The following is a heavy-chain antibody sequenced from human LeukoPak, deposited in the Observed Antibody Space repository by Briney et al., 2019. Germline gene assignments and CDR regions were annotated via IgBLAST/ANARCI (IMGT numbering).Heavy chain of an antibody. CDR2: IYSGGGT. CDR1: GFTVSSNY. CDR3: ARVMVGNYGDNPIDY. V-gene: IGHV3-53*01. J-gene: IGHJ4*02. Sequence: GVSLRLSCAASGFTVSSNYMSWVRQAPGKGLEWVSVIYSGGGTYYADSVKGRFTISRDNSKNTLYLQMNSLRAEDTAVYYCARVMVGNYGDNPIDYWGQGTLVTVSS. D-gene: IGHD4-17*01.